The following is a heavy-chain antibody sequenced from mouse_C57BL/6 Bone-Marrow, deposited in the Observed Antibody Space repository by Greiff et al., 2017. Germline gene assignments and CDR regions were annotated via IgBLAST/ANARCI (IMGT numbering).Heavy chain of an antibody. CDR3: ARVLYYGSSSYYFDY. V-gene: IGHV5-4*03. CDR2: ISDGGSYT. CDR1: GFTFSSYA. Sequence: EVKLMESGGGLVKPGGSLKLSCAASGFTFSSYAMSWVRQTPEKRLEWVATISDGGSYTYYPDNVKGRFTISRDNAKNNLYLQMSHLKSEDTAMYYCARVLYYGSSSYYFDYWGQGTTLTVSS. D-gene: IGHD1-1*01. J-gene: IGHJ2*01.